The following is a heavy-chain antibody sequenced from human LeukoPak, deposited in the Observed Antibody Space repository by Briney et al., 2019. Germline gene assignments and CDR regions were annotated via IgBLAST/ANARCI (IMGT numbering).Heavy chain of an antibody. V-gene: IGHV3-33*06. J-gene: IGHJ4*02. D-gene: IGHD6-13*01. CDR3: AKVVQYTASTGTGLDY. CDR1: GFIFSNYG. CDR2: IWYDGSYK. Sequence: GGSLRLSCAASGFIFSNYGMHWVRQAPGKGLDWVAVIWYDGSYKYYADSVKGRSTISRDNSKNTLYLQMNSLRAEDTAIYYCAKVVQYTASTGTGLDYWGQGTLVTVSS.